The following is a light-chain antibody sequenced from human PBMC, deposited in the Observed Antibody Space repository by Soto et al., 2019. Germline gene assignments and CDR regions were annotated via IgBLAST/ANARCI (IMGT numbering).Light chain of an antibody. CDR2: GAS. Sequence: EVVKTKYPATLSVSPGERVTLSCRASQSVSDNLAWYQQKPGQAPRLLIYGASTRATTIPARFSGSGSGTEFTLTISSLQSEDFAVYYCQQSNKWPYTFGQGTKLDIK. CDR3: QQSNKWPYT. V-gene: IGKV3-15*01. J-gene: IGKJ2*01. CDR1: QSVSDN.